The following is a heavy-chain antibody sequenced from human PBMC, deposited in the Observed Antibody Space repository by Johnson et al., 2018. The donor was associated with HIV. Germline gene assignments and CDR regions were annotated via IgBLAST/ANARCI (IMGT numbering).Heavy chain of an antibody. CDR3: AKDITGDGDAFDI. D-gene: IGHD7-27*01. Sequence: QMLLVESGGGLVQPGRSLRLSCAASGFTVSSNYMSWVRQAPGKGLEWVAVISYDGSNKYYGDSVKGRFTMSRDNFKNTLYLQMNSLRAEDTALYYCAKDITGDGDAFDIWGQGTMVTVSS. CDR1: GFTVSSNY. J-gene: IGHJ3*02. V-gene: IGHV3-30*18. CDR2: ISYDGSNK.